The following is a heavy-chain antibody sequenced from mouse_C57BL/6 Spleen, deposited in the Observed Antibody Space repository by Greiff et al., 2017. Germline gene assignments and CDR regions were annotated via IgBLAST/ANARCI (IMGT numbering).Heavy chain of an antibody. CDR3: AASYDYAMYY. Sequence: VQLQQSGPELVQPGASVQLSCTASGFNIKDYYMHWVKQSTEPGLEWIGRIDPEAGATKYAPKFQGTATITADTASLTAYLQRSSLTSEDTAVSYCAASYDYAMYYWGQGTSVTGSS. CDR2: IDPEAGAT. J-gene: IGHJ4*01. D-gene: IGHD2-10*01. CDR1: GFNIKDYY. V-gene: IGHV14-2*01.